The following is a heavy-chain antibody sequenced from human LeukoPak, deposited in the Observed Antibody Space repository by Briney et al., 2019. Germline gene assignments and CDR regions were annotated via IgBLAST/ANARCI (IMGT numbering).Heavy chain of an antibody. CDR1: GGTFSGSA. Sequence: AGSLRLSCAASGGTFSGSAMHWVRQASAKGLDWVGRIRSKANSYATAYAASVKGRFTISRDDSKNTAYLQMNSLKTEDTAVYYCTRGIAAAGTLGVQHWGQGTLVTVSS. V-gene: IGHV3-73*01. D-gene: IGHD6-13*01. J-gene: IGHJ1*01. CDR2: IRSKANSYAT. CDR3: TRGIAAAGTLGVQH.